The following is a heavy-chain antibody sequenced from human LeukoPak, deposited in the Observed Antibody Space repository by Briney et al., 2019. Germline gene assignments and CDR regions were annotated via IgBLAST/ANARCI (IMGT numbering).Heavy chain of an antibody. D-gene: IGHD3-3*01. CDR1: GGSFSGYY. CDR3: ARGPLRFLSWFDP. Sequence: SETLSLTCAVYGGSFSGYYWSWIRQPPGKGLEWIGEINHSGCTNYNPSLKSRVTISVDTSKNQFSLKLSSVTAADTAVYYCARGPLRFLSWFDPWGQGTLVTVSS. CDR2: INHSGCT. V-gene: IGHV4-34*01. J-gene: IGHJ5*02.